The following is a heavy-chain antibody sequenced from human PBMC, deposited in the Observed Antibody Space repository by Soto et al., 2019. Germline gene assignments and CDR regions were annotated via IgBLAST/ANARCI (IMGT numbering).Heavy chain of an antibody. D-gene: IGHD3-10*01. Sequence: SETLSLTCAVSGGSISSGGYSWSWIRQPPGKGLEWIGYIYYSGSTNYNPSLKSRVTISVDTSKNQFSLKLSSVTAADTAVYYCAREILWFGVVYFDYWGQGTLVTVSS. J-gene: IGHJ4*02. CDR1: GGSISSGGYS. V-gene: IGHV4-61*08. CDR3: AREILWFGVVYFDY. CDR2: IYYSGST.